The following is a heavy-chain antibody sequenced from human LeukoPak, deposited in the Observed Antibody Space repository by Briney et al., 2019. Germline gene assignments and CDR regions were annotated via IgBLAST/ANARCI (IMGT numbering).Heavy chain of an antibody. CDR3: ARSGADILTGYAYD. D-gene: IGHD3-9*01. CDR2: ISPDGSTT. V-gene: IGHV3-74*03. CDR1: GFTFSRYW. Sequence: GGSLRLSCAASGFTFSRYWMHWVRQAPGKGLMWVSRISPDGSTTLYADSVKGRFTISRDNSKNTLFLQMNSLRAEDTAVYYCARSGADILTGYAYDWGQGTLVTVSS. J-gene: IGHJ4*02.